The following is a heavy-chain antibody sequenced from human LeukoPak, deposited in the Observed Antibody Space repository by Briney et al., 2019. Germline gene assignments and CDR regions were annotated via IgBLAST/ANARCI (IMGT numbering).Heavy chain of an antibody. CDR3: ARDVFDGSGNNWFDP. CDR1: GFTFSNYY. V-gene: IGHV3-33*08. CDR2: IWYDGSNK. Sequence: PGGSLRLSCVASGFTFSNYYMHWVRQAPGKGLEWVAVIWYDGSNKYYADSVKGRFTISRDNSKNTLYLQMNSLRAEDTAVYYCARDVFDGSGNNWFDPWGQGTLVTVSS. D-gene: IGHD3-10*01. J-gene: IGHJ5*02.